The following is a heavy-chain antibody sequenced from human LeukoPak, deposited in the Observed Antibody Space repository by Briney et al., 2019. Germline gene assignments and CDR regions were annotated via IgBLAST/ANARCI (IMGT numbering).Heavy chain of an antibody. J-gene: IGHJ4*02. CDR3: ARDRDSSGYFPSAFDY. CDR2: INPSSGST. V-gene: IGHV1-46*01. CDR1: GYTFTSYY. D-gene: IGHD3-22*01. Sequence: ASVKVSCKASGYTFTSYYMHWVRQAPGQGLEWMGIINPSSGSTSYAQKFQGRVTMTRDTSTSTVYMELSSLRSEDTAVYYCARDRDSSGYFPSAFDYWGQGTLVTVSS.